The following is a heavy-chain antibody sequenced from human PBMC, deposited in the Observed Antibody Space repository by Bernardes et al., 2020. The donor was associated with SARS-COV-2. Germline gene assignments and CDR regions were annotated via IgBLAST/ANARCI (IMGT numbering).Heavy chain of an antibody. J-gene: IGHJ3*02. CDR1: GNTFTSYA. CDR3: ARRGTYPDAFDI. V-gene: IGHV1-69*13. CDR2: IIPLFCTT. Sequence: SVKVSCKTSGNTFTSYAVIWVRQAPGQGLECMGGIIPLFCTTNYAQNFQGRVTIAADESTSTVYMVLSSLRSEDTAMYYCARRGTYPDAFDIWGQGTRVTVSS. D-gene: IGHD3-16*01.